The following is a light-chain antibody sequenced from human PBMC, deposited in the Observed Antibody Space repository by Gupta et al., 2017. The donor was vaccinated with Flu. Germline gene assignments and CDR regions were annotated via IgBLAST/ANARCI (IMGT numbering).Light chain of an antibody. CDR3: SSYAGSATLI. V-gene: IGLV2-23*01. Sequence: QSALTQPASVSGSLGQSVTISCNGTSSDIGTYDLVSWYRRHPGRVPKLMIYEATKRPPSVSDRFSGSKSGNTASLRISGLQAEDEAEYYCSSYAGSATLIFGTGT. CDR1: SSDIGTYDL. J-gene: IGLJ1*01. CDR2: EAT.